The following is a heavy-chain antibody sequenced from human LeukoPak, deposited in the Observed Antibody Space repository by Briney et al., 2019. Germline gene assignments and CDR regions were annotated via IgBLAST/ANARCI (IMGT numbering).Heavy chain of an antibody. V-gene: IGHV4-59*12. Sequence: SETLSLTCTVSGGSISSYYWSWIRQPPGKGLEWIGYIYYSGSTNYNPSLRSRVTMSVDTSKNQFSLKLNSVTAADTAVYYCARGPVDYYDSSGYYFFDYWGQGTLVTVSS. CDR2: IYYSGST. D-gene: IGHD3-22*01. CDR1: GGSISSYY. CDR3: ARGPVDYYDSSGYYFFDY. J-gene: IGHJ4*02.